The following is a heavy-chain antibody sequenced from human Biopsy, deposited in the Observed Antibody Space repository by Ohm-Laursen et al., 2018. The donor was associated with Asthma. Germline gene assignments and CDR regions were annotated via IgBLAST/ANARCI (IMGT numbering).Heavy chain of an antibody. V-gene: IGHV3-30*18. CDR3: AKEVFPGWELRRGPDS. CDR2: ISFDGSNK. J-gene: IGHJ4*02. Sequence: SLRLSCAASGFTFSNYGMHWVRQAPGKGLDWVAVISFDGSNKNYTDSVKGRFTISRDNPRNTLHLQMNSLRAEDTAVYFCAKEVFPGWELRRGPDSWGQGTLVTVSS. D-gene: IGHD1-26*01. CDR1: GFTFSNYG.